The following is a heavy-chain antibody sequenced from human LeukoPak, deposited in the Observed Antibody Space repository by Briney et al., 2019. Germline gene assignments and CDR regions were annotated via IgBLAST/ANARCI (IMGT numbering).Heavy chain of an antibody. V-gene: IGHV3-7*01. CDR2: VNQGGTQN. D-gene: IGHD5-24*01. CDR1: GFTFSSQW. Sequence: GGSLRLSCAASGFTFSSQWMSWVRQAPGKGLEWVAIVNQGGTQNYYVDSVKGRFTISRDNAKNSLYLQMNSLRAEDTAVYYCAGLQPPYYYYYYYMDVWGKGTTVTVSS. J-gene: IGHJ6*03. CDR3: AGLQPPYYYYYYYMDV.